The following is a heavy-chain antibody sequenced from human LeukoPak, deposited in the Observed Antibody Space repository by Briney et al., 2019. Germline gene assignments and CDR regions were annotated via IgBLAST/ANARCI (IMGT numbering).Heavy chain of an antibody. J-gene: IGHJ3*02. Sequence: GGSLRLSCAASGFTMSDHYIDWVRQAPGKGLEWVGRSFNKADSYNTEYAASVKGRFTISRDDSRNSLYLQMNSLKIEDTAVYYCTRGHSRVSIYAFDIWGQGTMVSVS. CDR3: TRGHSRVSIYAFDI. V-gene: IGHV3-72*01. CDR2: SFNKADSYNT. CDR1: GFTMSDHY. D-gene: IGHD6-13*01.